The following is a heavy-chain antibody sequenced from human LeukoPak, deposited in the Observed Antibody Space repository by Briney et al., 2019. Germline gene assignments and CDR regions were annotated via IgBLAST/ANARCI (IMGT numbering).Heavy chain of an antibody. Sequence: GGSLRLACAASGFTFSSYAMSWVRQAPGKGLEWVSAISGSGGSTYYADSVKGRFTISRDNSKNTLYLQMNSLRAEDTAVYYCAKDDVSTPSIFDYWGQGTLVTVSS. J-gene: IGHJ4*02. CDR2: ISGSGGST. V-gene: IGHV3-23*01. CDR3: AKDDVSTPSIFDY. D-gene: IGHD5/OR15-5a*01. CDR1: GFTFSSYA.